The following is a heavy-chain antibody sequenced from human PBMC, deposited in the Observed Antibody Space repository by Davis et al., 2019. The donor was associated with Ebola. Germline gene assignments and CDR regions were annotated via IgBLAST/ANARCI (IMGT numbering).Heavy chain of an antibody. CDR1: GGTFSSYA. J-gene: IGHJ4*02. CDR2: IIPILGIA. V-gene: IGHV1-69*04. CDR3: ARGDRGFDYYFDY. D-gene: IGHD3-9*01. Sequence: SVKVSCKASGGTFSSYAISWVRQAPGQGLEWMGRIIPILGIANYAQKFQGRVTITADKSTSTAYMELSSLRSEDTAVYYCARGDRGFDYYFDYWGQGTLVTVSS.